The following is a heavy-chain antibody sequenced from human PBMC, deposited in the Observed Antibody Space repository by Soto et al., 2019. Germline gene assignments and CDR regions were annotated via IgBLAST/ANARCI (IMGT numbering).Heavy chain of an antibody. D-gene: IGHD2-2*01. V-gene: IGHV3-30-3*01. CDR2: LPHDGSNK. Sequence: QVQLVESGGGVVQPGRSLRLSCAASGFTLGSLPMNGVRRPQGRGWEGWAVLPHDGSNKYYADSVKGRFTISRDNSKNTLYLQMNSLRAEDTAVYYCARGPHIVVVPAAIGSYYFDYWGQGTLVTVSS. J-gene: IGHJ4*02. CDR3: ARGPHIVVVPAAIGSYYFDY. CDR1: GFTLGSLP.